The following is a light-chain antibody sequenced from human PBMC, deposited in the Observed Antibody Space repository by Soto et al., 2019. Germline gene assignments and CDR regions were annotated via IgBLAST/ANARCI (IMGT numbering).Light chain of an antibody. CDR2: AAS. CDR1: QSISSY. Sequence: DIQMTQSPSSLSASLGERVTITCRASQSISSYLNWFQQKPGKATKLLIYAASSLHSGVPSRLSGSGSGKDFTLTISSLQPEDFGSYYCQQSDSTPLTFGGVTKVAIK. J-gene: IGKJ4*01. CDR3: QQSDSTPLT. V-gene: IGKV1-39*01.